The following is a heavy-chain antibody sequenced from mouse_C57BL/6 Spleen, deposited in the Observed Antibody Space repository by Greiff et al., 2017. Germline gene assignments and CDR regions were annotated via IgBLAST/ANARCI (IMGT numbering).Heavy chain of an antibody. Sequence: EVHLVESEGGLVQPGSSMKLSCKASGFTFSDYYMAWVRQVPEKGLEWVANINDDGSSTYYLDSLKSRFIISRNNAKNILYLQMSSLKSEDTATYYCSRDDYGSSFYWYVDVWGTGTTVTVSS. D-gene: IGHD1-1*01. J-gene: IGHJ1*03. CDR1: GFTFSDYY. CDR3: SRDDYGSSFYWYVDV. V-gene: IGHV5-16*01. CDR2: INDDGSST.